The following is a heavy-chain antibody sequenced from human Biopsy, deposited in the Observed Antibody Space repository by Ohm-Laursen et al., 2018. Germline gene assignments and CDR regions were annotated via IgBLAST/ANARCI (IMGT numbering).Heavy chain of an antibody. CDR1: GGSISSYY. Sequence: GTLSPTCTVSGGSISSYYWSWIRQPPGKGLEWIGYIYYTGSTNYNPSLKSRVTISVDTSMNHLSLRLTSVTAADTAVYYCAKHGSGWTGDDAFHIWGQGTMVTVSS. J-gene: IGHJ3*02. CDR2: IYYTGST. CDR3: AKHGSGWTGDDAFHI. V-gene: IGHV4-59*08. D-gene: IGHD6-19*01.